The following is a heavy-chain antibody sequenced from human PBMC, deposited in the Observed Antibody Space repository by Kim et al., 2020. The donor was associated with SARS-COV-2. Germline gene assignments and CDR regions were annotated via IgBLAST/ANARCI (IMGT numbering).Heavy chain of an antibody. J-gene: IGHJ6*04. V-gene: IGHV3-9*01. D-gene: IGHD3-10*01. Sequence: GGSLRLSCAVSGLTFDDYAIHWVRQGPGKGLEWVSGVSWNRGAIDYADSVKGRFTISRDNAKNSVYLQMNNLRIEDTALYYCAKDRVHYGSGPGSALDVWGEGTTVIISS. CDR1: GLTFDDYA. CDR2: VSWNRGAI. CDR3: AKDRVHYGSGPGSALDV.